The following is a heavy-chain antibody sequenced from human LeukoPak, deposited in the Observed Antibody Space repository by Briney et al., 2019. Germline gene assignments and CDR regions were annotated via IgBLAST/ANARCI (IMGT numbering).Heavy chain of an antibody. CDR1: GFTFSSYI. D-gene: IGHD1-26*01. Sequence: GGSLRLSCAASGFTFSSYIMNWVRQAPVKGLEWVSSISSSSSYIYYADSVKGRFTISRDNAKNSLYLQMNSLRAEDTAVYYCASQHSGSYFDYWGQGTLVTVSS. CDR3: ASQHSGSYFDY. CDR2: ISSSSSYI. V-gene: IGHV3-21*01. J-gene: IGHJ4*02.